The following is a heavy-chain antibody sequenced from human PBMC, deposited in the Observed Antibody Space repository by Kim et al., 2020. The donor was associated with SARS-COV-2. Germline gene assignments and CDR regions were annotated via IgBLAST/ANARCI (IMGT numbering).Heavy chain of an antibody. CDR2: ISSSSSYI. D-gene: IGHD3-3*01. V-gene: IGHV3-21*01. CDR1: GFTFSSYS. J-gene: IGHJ1*01. Sequence: GGSLRLSCAASGFTFSSYSMNWVRQAPGKGLEWVSSISSSSSYIYYADSVKGRFTISRDNAKNSLYLQMNSLRAEDTAVYYCARGPRGYYDFWSGQGSQYFQHWGQGTLVTVSS. CDR3: ARGPRGYYDFWSGQGSQYFQH.